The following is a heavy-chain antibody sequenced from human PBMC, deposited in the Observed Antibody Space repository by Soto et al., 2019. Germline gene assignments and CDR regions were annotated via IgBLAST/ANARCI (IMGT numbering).Heavy chain of an antibody. J-gene: IGHJ4*02. CDR2: IDSSGST. CDR3: AREGYSSRWNPIDY. D-gene: IGHD6-13*01. CDR1: GVSISFYY. V-gene: IGHV4-59*01. Sequence: SETLSLTCTFSGVSISFYYWSWIRQPPGKGLEWIAYIDSSGSTKYNPSLKSRVTISLDTSRNQLSLKLNSVTAADTAVYYCAREGYSSRWNPIDYWGQGTQVTVSS.